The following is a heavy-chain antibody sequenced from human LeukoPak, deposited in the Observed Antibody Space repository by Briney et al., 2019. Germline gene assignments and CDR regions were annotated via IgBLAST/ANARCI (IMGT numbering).Heavy chain of an antibody. J-gene: IGHJ5*02. Sequence: GGSLRLSCAASGFTFSNYGMHWVRQVPGKGLEWVAVVSNDGSNKYSADSVKGRFTISRDNSKNTLYLQMNSLRAEDTAVYYCAKSSGVIHQRGWFDPWGQGTLVTVSS. CDR1: GFTFSNYG. V-gene: IGHV3-30*18. CDR3: AKSSGVIHQRGWFDP. D-gene: IGHD1-26*01. CDR2: VSNDGSNK.